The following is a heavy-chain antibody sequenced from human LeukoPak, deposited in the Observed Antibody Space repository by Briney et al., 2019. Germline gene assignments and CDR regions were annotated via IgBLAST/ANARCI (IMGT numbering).Heavy chain of an antibody. CDR1: GYSISSGYY. D-gene: IGHD3-16*01. J-gene: IGHJ4*02. CDR2: IYHSGST. Sequence: SETLSLTCTVSGYSISSGYYWGWIRQPPGKGLEWIGSIYHSGSTYYNPSLKSRVTISVDTSKNQFSLKLSSVTAADTAVYYCARRGGFSEFDYWGQGTLVTVSS. V-gene: IGHV4-38-2*02. CDR3: ARRGGFSEFDY.